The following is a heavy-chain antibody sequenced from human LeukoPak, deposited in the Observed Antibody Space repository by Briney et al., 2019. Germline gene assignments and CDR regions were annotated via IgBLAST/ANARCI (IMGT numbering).Heavy chain of an antibody. CDR2: IDYSGNT. Sequence: TSETLSLTCTVSGGSISSHLWSWIRQPPGKGLEWIGYIDYSGNTNYNPSLKSRVTISVDTSKNQISLNLSSVPGGDAGVFYCARPVADTRYSFEIWGQGTMVTVSS. D-gene: IGHD6-19*01. J-gene: IGHJ3*02. CDR3: ARPVADTRYSFEI. V-gene: IGHV4-59*11. CDR1: GGSISSHL.